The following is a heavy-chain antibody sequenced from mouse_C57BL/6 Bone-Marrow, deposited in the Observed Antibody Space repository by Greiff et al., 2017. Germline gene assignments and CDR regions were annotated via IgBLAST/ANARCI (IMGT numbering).Heavy chain of an antibody. CDR2: IYPGSGST. CDR3: ARAPFAY. Sequence: VQLQQPGAELVKPGASVKMSCKASGYTFTSYWITGVKHRPGQGLEWIGDIYPGSGSTNYNEKFKSKATLTVDTSSSTAYMQLSSLTSEDSAVYYCARAPFAYWGQGTLVTVSA. J-gene: IGHJ3*01. CDR1: GYTFTSYW. V-gene: IGHV1-55*01.